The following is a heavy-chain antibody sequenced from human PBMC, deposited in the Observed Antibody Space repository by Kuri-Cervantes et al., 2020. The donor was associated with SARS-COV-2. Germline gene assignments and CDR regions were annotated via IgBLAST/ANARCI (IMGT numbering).Heavy chain of an antibody. D-gene: IGHD1-26*01. Sequence: SCTVSGGSISSGGYFWSWIRQHPGKGLEWIGYIYSSGSTYYSPSLKSRVTISIDTSKNQLSLNLTSVTAADTAVYSCARGSYSFGVDYWGQGTLVTVSS. CDR1: GGSISSGGYF. V-gene: IGHV4-31*02. CDR3: ARGSYSFGVDY. J-gene: IGHJ4*02. CDR2: IYSSGST.